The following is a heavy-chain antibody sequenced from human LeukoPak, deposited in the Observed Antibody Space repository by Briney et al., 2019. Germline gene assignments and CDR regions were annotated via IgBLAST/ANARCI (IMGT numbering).Heavy chain of an antibody. CDR3: AKAFSSGWSPFDY. V-gene: IGHV3-23*01. CDR2: IRGAEGGT. Sequence: PGGSLRLPCAASGFTINTFTMNWVRQAPGKGLEWVSTIRGAEGGTYYADSVKGRFTISRDNFENTLYLQMNYLREEDTALYYCAKAFSSGWSPFDYWGQGALVTVSS. CDR1: GFTINTFT. J-gene: IGHJ4*02. D-gene: IGHD6-19*01.